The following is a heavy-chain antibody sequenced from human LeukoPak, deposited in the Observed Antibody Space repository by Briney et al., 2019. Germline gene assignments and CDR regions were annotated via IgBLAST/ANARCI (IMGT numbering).Heavy chain of an antibody. CDR2: INHSGST. Sequence: SETLSLTCAVYGGSFSGYYWSWIRQPPGKGLEWIGEINHSGSTNYNPSLKSRVTISVDTSKNQFSLKLSSVTAADTAVYYCASGSVYNWNYYFDYWGQGTLVTVSS. CDR3: ASGSVYNWNYYFDY. V-gene: IGHV4-34*01. CDR1: GGSFSGYY. J-gene: IGHJ4*02. D-gene: IGHD1-7*01.